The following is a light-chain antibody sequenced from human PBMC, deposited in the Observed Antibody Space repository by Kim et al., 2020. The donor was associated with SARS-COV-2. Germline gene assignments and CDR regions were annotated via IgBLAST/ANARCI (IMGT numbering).Light chain of an antibody. Sequence: AAVGDRGNITCQSNQDVSEYVKWYDEKPGEAPKVLLRDADNVESGVRSRFSRGGYGTEFSLTISSVQPEDIGTYYCQQYDAPPFAFGQRKRLEIK. CDR2: DAD. CDR1: QDVSEY. J-gene: IGKJ5*01. CDR3: QQYDAPPFA. V-gene: IGKV1-33*01.